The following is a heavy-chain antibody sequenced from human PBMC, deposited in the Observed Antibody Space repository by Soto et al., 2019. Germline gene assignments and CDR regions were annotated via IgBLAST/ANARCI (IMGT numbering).Heavy chain of an antibody. V-gene: IGHV3-23*01. Sequence: EVQLLESGGGLVQPGWSLRLSCAASGFTFSSYAMSWVRQAPGKGLEWVSAISGSGGSTYYADSLKSWFTISRDNSKNTLYLQMNSLRAEDTAVYYCAKDLEYRSKILVPIPLDYWGQGTLVTVSS. J-gene: IGHJ4*02. CDR2: ISGSGGST. D-gene: IGHD2-2*01. CDR1: GFTFSSYA. CDR3: AKDLEYRSKILVPIPLDY.